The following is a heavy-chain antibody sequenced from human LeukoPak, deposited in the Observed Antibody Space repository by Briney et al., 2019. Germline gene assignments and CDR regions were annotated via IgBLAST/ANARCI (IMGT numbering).Heavy chain of an antibody. CDR1: GGSIGTYY. D-gene: IGHD3-16*02. CDR2: IYVTGN. V-gene: IGHV4-59*08. J-gene: IGHJ6*03. Sequence: SETLSLTCTVSGGSIGTYYWSWVRQSPGKGLEWIGYIYVTGNRYNPYLQSRITISVDTSRNQFFLKLSSVTAADTAVYYCARHIGGGIEDMDVWGKGTKVTVSS. CDR3: ARHIGGGIEDMDV.